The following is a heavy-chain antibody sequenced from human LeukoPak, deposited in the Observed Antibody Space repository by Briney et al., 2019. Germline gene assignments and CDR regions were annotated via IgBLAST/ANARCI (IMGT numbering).Heavy chain of an antibody. CDR1: GGSIKSNNW. D-gene: IGHD5-18*01. CDR2: IYHSGST. V-gene: IGHV4-4*02. CDR3: ARGYSYGPYYFDY. Sequence: PSGTLSLTCAVSGGSIKSNNWWSWVRQPPGKGLEWIGEIYHSGSTNYNPSLESRVTVSVDKSKNQFSLDLSSVTAADTAVYYCARGYSYGPYYFDYWGQGTLVTVSP. J-gene: IGHJ4*02.